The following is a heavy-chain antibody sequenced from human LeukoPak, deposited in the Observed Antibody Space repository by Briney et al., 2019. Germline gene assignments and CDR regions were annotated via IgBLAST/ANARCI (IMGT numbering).Heavy chain of an antibody. CDR1: GFTFSSFS. CDR3: AGGGVYCAGDCVDS. D-gene: IGHD2-21*02. CDR2: ISSSSTI. V-gene: IGHV3-48*01. Sequence: GGSLRLSCAASGFTFSSFSMNWVRQAPGKGLEWVSYISSSSTIKYADSVKGRFTLSRDNAKNSLYLQMSSLRAEDTAVYYCAGGGVYCAGDCVDSWGQGTLVTVSS. J-gene: IGHJ4*02.